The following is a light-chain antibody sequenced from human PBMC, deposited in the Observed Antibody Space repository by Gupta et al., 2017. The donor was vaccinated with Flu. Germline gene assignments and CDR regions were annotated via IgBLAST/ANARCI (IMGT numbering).Light chain of an antibody. J-gene: IGLJ1*01. CDR3: SSYIGSNTYV. V-gene: IGLV2-14*01. CDR1: SSDIGTYNY. CDR2: EVS. Sequence: QSALTQPASVSGSPGQSITISCTGTSSDIGTYNYVSWYRQHPGKAPKLMISEVSNRPSGVSNRFSGSKSGNTASLTISGLQAEDEADYYCSSYIGSNTYVFGTGTKVTGL.